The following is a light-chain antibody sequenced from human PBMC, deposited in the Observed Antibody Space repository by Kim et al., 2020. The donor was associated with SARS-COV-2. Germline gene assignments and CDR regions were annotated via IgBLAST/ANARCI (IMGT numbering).Light chain of an antibody. CDR3: LKHDNFPIP. Sequence: AIRLPQSTSYLSATVVDSITFTCRASHDIGNRLAWFQQKPGQAPRLLFYSASSLQTGVPPRFRASGSGTCFTLTVSRLQAEDFATYFCLKHDNFPIPLGAGT. CDR2: SAS. V-gene: IGKV1-6*01. J-gene: IGKJ3*01. CDR1: HDIGNR.